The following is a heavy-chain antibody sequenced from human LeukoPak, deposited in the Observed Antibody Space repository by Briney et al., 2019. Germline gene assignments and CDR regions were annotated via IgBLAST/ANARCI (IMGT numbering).Heavy chain of an antibody. CDR2: IYTSGNT. D-gene: IGHD3-9*01. CDR3: ARGGYFDWFRSYYYGMDV. J-gene: IGHJ6*02. CDR1: GDSISSGSYY. V-gene: IGHV4-61*02. Sequence: SQTLSLTCTVSGDSISSGSYYWSWIRQPAGKGLEWIGRIYTSGNTNYNPSLKSRVTISVDTSKNQFSLKLSSVTAADTAVYYCARGGYFDWFRSYYYGMDVWGQGTTVTVSS.